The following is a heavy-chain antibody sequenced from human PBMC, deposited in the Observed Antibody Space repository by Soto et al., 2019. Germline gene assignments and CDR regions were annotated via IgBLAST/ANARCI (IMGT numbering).Heavy chain of an antibody. CDR3: ARGDSTDCSNGVCSFFYNHDMDV. Sequence: GASVKVSGNASGYSFTDYHIHWVRQAPGQGLEWLGRINPKSGGTSTAQKFQGWITMTTDTSISTASMELTRLTSDDTAIYYCARGDSTDCSNGVCSFFYNHDMDVWGQGTTVTVSS. J-gene: IGHJ6*02. D-gene: IGHD2-8*01. V-gene: IGHV1-2*04. CDR1: GYSFTDYH. CDR2: INPKSGGT.